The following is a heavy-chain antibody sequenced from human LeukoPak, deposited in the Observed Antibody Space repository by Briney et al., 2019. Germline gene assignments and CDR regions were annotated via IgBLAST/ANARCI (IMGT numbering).Heavy chain of an antibody. CDR2: TYYRSKWYN. V-gene: IGHV6-1*01. Sequence: SQTLSLTCAISGDSVSSNSAAWTWIRQSPSRGLEWLGRTYYRSKWYNDYAVSVKSRITINPDTSKNQFSLQLNSVTPEDTAVYYCARETYYYELYPGNQLDYWGQGTLVTVSS. J-gene: IGHJ4*02. CDR3: ARETYYYELYPGNQLDY. D-gene: IGHD3-22*01. CDR1: GDSVSSNSAA.